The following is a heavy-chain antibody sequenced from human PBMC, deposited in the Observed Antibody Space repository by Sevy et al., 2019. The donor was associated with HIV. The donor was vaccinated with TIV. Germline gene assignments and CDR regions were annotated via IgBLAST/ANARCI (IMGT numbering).Heavy chain of an antibody. Sequence: GGSLRLSCAASGFTFSKYSMSWVRQAPGKGLEWVSNLSFGCGEINYADSVKGRFTISRDNSKSSVYLQMNNLRPEDTAVYYCAREGCTKPHDYWGQGTRVTFSS. V-gene: IGHV3-23*01. D-gene: IGHD2-8*01. CDR2: LSFGCGEI. CDR1: GFTFSKYS. J-gene: IGHJ4*02. CDR3: AREGCTKPHDY.